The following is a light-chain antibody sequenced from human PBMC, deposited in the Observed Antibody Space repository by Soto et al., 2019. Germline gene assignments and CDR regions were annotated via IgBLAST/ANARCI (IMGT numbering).Light chain of an antibody. Sequence: VLTQSPATLSLSPGERATLSCRASQSVSSYLAWYQQKPGQAPRLLIYDASNRATGIPARFSGSGSGTDFTLTISSLEPEDLAVYYCQQRSNLITFGQGTRLEIK. J-gene: IGKJ5*01. CDR1: QSVSSY. CDR2: DAS. CDR3: QQRSNLIT. V-gene: IGKV3-11*01.